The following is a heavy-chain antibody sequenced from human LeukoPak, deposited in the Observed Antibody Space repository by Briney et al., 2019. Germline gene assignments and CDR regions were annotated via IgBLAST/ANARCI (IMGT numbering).Heavy chain of an antibody. D-gene: IGHD2-15*01. Sequence: GGSLRLSCAASRFTFSVHWMHWVRQAPGKGLEWVSRINPDESDKAYADSVKGRFTISRDNSKNTLYLQMNSLRAEDTAVYYCARRSGYCSGGSCYSYYYYGMDVWGQGTTVTVSS. V-gene: IGHV3-74*01. CDR1: RFTFSVHW. CDR3: ARRSGYCSGGSCYSYYYYGMDV. J-gene: IGHJ6*02. CDR2: INPDESDK.